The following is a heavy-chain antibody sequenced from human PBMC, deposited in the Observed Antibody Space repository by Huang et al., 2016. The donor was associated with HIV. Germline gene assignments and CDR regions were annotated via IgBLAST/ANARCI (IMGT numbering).Heavy chain of an antibody. Sequence: QVQLVQSGAEVKNPGASVRVSCKASGYPFTDSNIHWVRQAPAQGLEWMGWINPKRGGTIYAQRFQGRITMTRDTTISTVHMDLRRIQSDDTAVYFCARDWSFGSSTSPADWGQGTLVTVSS. D-gene: IGHD6-6*01. V-gene: IGHV1-2*02. CDR3: ARDWSFGSSTSPAD. J-gene: IGHJ4*02. CDR1: GYPFTDSN. CDR2: INPKRGGT.